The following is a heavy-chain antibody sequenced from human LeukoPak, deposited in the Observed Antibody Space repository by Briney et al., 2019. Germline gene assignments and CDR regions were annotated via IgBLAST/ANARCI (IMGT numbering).Heavy chain of an antibody. V-gene: IGHV3-30*02. J-gene: IGHJ4*02. CDR1: GFTFSSSG. CDR3: AKDSTRYLDILAGYLRQKGALDY. CDR2: IRYDGSNK. D-gene: IGHD3-9*01. Sequence: GGSLRLSCAASGFTFSSSGMHWVRQAPGKGLEWVTFIRYDGSNKYYADSAKGRFTISRDNSKNTLYLQMNSLRAEDTAVYYCAKDSTRYLDILAGYLRQKGALDYWGQGTLVTVSS.